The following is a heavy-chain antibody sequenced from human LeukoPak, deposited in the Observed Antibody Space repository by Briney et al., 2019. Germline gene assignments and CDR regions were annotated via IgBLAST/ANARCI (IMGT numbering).Heavy chain of an antibody. V-gene: IGHV4-39*07. CDR1: GGSISSSSYY. Sequence: SETLSLTCTVSGGSISSSSYYWGWIRQPPGKGLEWIGSIYYSGSTYHNPSLKSRVTISVDTSKNQNQFSLKLSSVTAADTALYYCARDLGDSGGWYTLSRFDYWGQGTLVTVSS. CDR3: ARDLGDSGGWYTLSRFDY. CDR2: IYYSGST. J-gene: IGHJ4*02. D-gene: IGHD6-19*01.